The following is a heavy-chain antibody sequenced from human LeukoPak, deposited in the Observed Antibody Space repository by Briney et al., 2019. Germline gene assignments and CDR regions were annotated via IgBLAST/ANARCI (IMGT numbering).Heavy chain of an antibody. CDR2: ISGSGGST. J-gene: IGHJ4*02. CDR3: AKDPYYYDSSGYSRYLGLYDY. CDR1: GFPFSSYA. D-gene: IGHD3-22*01. Sequence: GGSLRLSCAASGFPFSSYAMSWVRQAPGKGLEWFSAISGSGGSTYYADSVKGRFTISRDNSKNTLYLQMNSLRAEDTAIYYCAKDPYYYDSSGYSRYLGLYDYWGQGTLVTVSS. V-gene: IGHV3-23*01.